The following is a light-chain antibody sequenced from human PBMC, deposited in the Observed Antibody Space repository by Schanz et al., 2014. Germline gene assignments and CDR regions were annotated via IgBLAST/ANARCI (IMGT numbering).Light chain of an antibody. CDR1: QSVSSN. V-gene: IGKV3-15*01. Sequence: EIVMTQSPATLSVSPGERATLSCRARQSVSSNLAWYQQKPGQAPRLLIYGASTRATGIPARFSGSGSGTEFTLTISSLQSEDFAVYYCQQYGSSPQLTFGGGTKVEIK. CDR3: QQYGSSPQLT. CDR2: GAS. J-gene: IGKJ4*01.